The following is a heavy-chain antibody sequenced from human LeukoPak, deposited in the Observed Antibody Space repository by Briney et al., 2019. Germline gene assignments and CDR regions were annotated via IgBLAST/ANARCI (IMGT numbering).Heavy chain of an antibody. Sequence: GGSLRLSCAASGFTFSSYWMHWVRQAPGKGLVWVSRINSDGSSTSYADSVKGRFTISRDNAKNTLYLQMNSLRAEDTAVYYCARDRNYYDSSGHFDYWGQGTLVTVSS. CDR3: ARDRNYYDSSGHFDY. J-gene: IGHJ4*02. CDR1: GFTFSSYW. V-gene: IGHV3-74*01. CDR2: INSDGSST. D-gene: IGHD3-22*01.